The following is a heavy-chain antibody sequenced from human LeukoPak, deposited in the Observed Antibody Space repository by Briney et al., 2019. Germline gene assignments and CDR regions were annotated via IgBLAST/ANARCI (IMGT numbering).Heavy chain of an antibody. J-gene: IGHJ4*02. V-gene: IGHV3-15*01. D-gene: IGHD3-22*01. Sequence: GGSLRLSCAASGFTFSNAWMSWVRQAPGKGLEWVCRIKSKTDGGTTDYAAPVKGRFTISRDDSKNTLYLQMNSLKTEDTAVYYCTTDQYYYDSSGYYSFFDYWGQGTLVTVSS. CDR1: GFTFSNAW. CDR3: TTDQYYYDSSGYYSFFDY. CDR2: IKSKTDGGTT.